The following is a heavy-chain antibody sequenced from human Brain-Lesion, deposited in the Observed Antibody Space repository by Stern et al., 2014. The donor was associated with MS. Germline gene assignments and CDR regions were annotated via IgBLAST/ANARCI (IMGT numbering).Heavy chain of an antibody. CDR1: GFTFSTYW. V-gene: IGHV3-74*01. Sequence: EVQLVESGGDLVQPGGSLRLSCTASGFTFSTYWMHWVRQAPGKGLEWVSRINGDGSRTSYADPVKGRFTISRDNAKNTLYVQMNSLRVEDTAVYYCARAHVDTWDWFDPWGQGTLVTVSS. D-gene: IGHD5-18*01. CDR2: INGDGSRT. CDR3: ARAHVDTWDWFDP. J-gene: IGHJ5*02.